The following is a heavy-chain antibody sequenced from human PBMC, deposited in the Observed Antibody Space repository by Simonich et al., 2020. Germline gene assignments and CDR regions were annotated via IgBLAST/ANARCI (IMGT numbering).Heavy chain of an antibody. J-gene: IGHJ3*02. CDR3: ARNGLVGILKAFDI. D-gene: IGHD2-21*01. V-gene: IGHV1-2*02. CDR2: ITPNSGGQ. CDR1: GYTFTGYY. Sequence: QVQLVQSGAEVKKPGASVKVSCKASGYTFTGYYMHWVLQAPGQGLEWMGRITPNSGGQNYAQKFQGRVTMTRDTSISTAYRELSRLRSDDTAVYYCARNGLVGILKAFDIWGQGTMVTVSS.